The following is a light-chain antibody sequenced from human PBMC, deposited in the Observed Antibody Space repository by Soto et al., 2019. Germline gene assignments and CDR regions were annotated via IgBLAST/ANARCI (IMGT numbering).Light chain of an antibody. CDR2: GAS. J-gene: IGKJ1*01. Sequence: EIVMTQSPATLSVSPGERATLSCRASQSVSSNLAWYQQKPGQAPRLLIYGASTRATGIPARFSGSGSGTEFTLTISSLQPDDFEPYYCQHYNSYSEAFGQGTKVDIK. CDR1: QSVSSN. CDR3: QHYNSYSEA. V-gene: IGKV3-15*01.